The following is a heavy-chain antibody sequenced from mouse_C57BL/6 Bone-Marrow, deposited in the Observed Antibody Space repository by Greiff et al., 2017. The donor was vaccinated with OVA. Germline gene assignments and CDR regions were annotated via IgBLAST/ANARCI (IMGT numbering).Heavy chain of an antibody. CDR2: IYPGDGDT. CDR3: ARKKYDYDEGGAMDY. Sequence: QVQLKESGPELVKPGASVKISCKASGYAFSSSWMNWVKQRPGKGLEWIGRIYPGDGDTNYNGKFKGKATLTADKSSSTTDMQHSSLTSEDSAVYFCARKKYDYDEGGAMDYWGQGTSVTVSS. D-gene: IGHD2-4*01. J-gene: IGHJ4*01. CDR1: GYAFSSSW. V-gene: IGHV1-82*01.